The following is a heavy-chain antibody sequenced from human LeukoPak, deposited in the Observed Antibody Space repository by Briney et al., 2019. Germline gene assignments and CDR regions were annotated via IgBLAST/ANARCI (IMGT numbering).Heavy chain of an antibody. D-gene: IGHD5-12*01. J-gene: IGHJ4*02. V-gene: IGHV3-72*01. CDR1: GFTFSDHY. Sequence: PGGSLRLSCPASGFTFSDHYRDWVGQAPGKGLEWVGRTRNKANSYTTEYAASVKGRFTISRDDSKNSLYLQMNSLKTEDTAVYYCTWIVADYWGQGTLVTVSS. CDR2: TRNKANSYTT. CDR3: TWIVADY.